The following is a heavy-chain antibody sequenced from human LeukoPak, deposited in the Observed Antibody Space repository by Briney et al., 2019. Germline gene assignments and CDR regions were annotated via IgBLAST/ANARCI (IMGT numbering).Heavy chain of an antibody. D-gene: IGHD1-14*01. J-gene: IGHJ5*02. Sequence: PGGSLRLSCAASGFTFSIYAMSWVRQAPGKGLEWVSAISGSGGSTYYADSVRGRFTISRDNSRNTMYLQMNSLRAEDAAVYYCAKALNRLAWFDPWGQGTLVTVSS. V-gene: IGHV3-23*01. CDR3: AKALNRLAWFDP. CDR2: ISGSGGST. CDR1: GFTFSIYA.